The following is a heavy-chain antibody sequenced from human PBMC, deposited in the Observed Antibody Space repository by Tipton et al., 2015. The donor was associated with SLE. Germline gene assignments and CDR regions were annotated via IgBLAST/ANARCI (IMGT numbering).Heavy chain of an antibody. V-gene: IGHV4-30-4*08. CDR2: LYYSGST. Sequence: GLVKPSETLSLTCAVYGGSFSGYYWSWIRQPPGKGLEWIGFLYYSGSTYYNPSLKRRLTISPDTSKNQFSLKLNSVTAADTAVYYCARTSWGVDYYGMDVWGQGTTVTVSS. J-gene: IGHJ6*02. CDR1: GGSFSGYY. CDR3: ARTSWGVDYYGMDV. D-gene: IGHD3-16*01.